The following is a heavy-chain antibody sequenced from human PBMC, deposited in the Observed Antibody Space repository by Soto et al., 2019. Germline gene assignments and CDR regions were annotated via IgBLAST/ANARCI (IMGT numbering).Heavy chain of an antibody. CDR2: IYYSGST. CDR1: GGSISSYY. V-gene: IGHV4-59*01. J-gene: IGHJ4*02. D-gene: IGHD5-18*01. Sequence: SETLSLTCTVSGGSISSYYWSWIRQPPGKGLEWIGYIYYSGSTNYNPSLKSRVTISVDTSKNQFSLKLSSVTAADTAVYYCARAETLGAMAFDYWGQGTLVTVSS. CDR3: ARAETLGAMAFDY.